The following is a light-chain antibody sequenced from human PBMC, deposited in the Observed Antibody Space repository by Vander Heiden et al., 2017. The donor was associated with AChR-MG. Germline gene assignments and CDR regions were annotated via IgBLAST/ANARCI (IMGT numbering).Light chain of an antibody. Sequence: QSALTQPPPASRSPGQSVTLSCTGTSSDVGGYNYVSWYQQLLGKAPKLMIYEVSKRPSGVPDRFSGSKSGNTASLTVSGLQAEDEADYYCSAYAGSNNLVFGGGTKVTVL. CDR2: EVS. CDR3: SAYAGSNNLV. J-gene: IGLJ2*01. CDR1: SSDVGGYNY. V-gene: IGLV2-8*01.